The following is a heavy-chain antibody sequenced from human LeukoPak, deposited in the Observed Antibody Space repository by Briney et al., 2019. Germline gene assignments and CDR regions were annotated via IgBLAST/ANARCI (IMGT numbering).Heavy chain of an antibody. V-gene: IGHV4-39*07. CDR1: DGSISSSSYY. D-gene: IGHD1-26*01. CDR3: ARAGRLAFKVDY. J-gene: IGHJ4*02. Sequence: SETLSLTCTVSDGSISSSSYYWGWIRQPPGKGLEWIGTIYYSGSTYYNPSLESRVTMSVDTSKNQFSLKLSSVTAADTAVYYCARAGRLAFKVDYWGQGTLVTVSS. CDR2: IYYSGST.